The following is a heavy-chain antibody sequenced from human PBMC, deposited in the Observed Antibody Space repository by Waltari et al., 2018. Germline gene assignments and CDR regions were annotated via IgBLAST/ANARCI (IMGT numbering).Heavy chain of an antibody. CDR3: ATSLSYGSGSYTDLDY. J-gene: IGHJ4*02. CDR2: TRNKAHSYTT. V-gene: IGHV3-72*01. CDR1: RFTFSDHY. D-gene: IGHD3-10*01. Sequence: EVQLVESGGGLVQPGGSLRLSCAASRFTFSDHYMDWVRQPPVKGLEWVGRTRNKAHSYTTEYAASVKGRFTISRDDSKNSLYLQMNSLKTEDTAVYYCATSLSYGSGSYTDLDYWGQGTLVTVSS.